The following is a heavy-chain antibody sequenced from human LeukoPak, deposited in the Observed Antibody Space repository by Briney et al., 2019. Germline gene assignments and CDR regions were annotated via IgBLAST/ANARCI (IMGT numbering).Heavy chain of an antibody. CDR2: ISYDGSNK. V-gene: IGHV3-30-3*01. CDR3: ARAGLAGSGWYYFDY. J-gene: IGHJ4*02. Sequence: GGSLRLSCAASGFTFSSYAMHWVCQAPGKGLEWVAVISYDGSNKYYADSVKGRFTISRDNSKNTLYLQMNSLRAEDTAVYYCARAGLAGSGWYYFDYWGQGTLVTVSS. CDR1: GFTFSSYA. D-gene: IGHD6-19*01.